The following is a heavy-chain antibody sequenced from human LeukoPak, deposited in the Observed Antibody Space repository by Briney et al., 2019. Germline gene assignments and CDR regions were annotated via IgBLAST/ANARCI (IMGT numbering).Heavy chain of an antibody. Sequence: PGGSLRLSCAASGFTFSSYAMSWVRQAPGKGLEWVSAISGSGGSTYYTDSVKGRFTISRDNSKNTLYLQMNSLRAEDTAVYYCAKDGNDYGDYLDYWGQGTLVTVSS. CDR3: AKDGNDYGDYLDY. CDR2: ISGSGGST. D-gene: IGHD4-17*01. V-gene: IGHV3-23*01. CDR1: GFTFSSYA. J-gene: IGHJ4*02.